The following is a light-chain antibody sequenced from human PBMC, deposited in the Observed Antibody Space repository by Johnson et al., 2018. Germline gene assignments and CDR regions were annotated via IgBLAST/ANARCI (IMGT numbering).Light chain of an antibody. J-gene: IGLJ1*01. CDR1: SSNIGNNY. Sequence: QSVFTQPPSVSAAPGQKVTISCSGSSSNIGNNYVSWYQQLPGTAPKLLIYENNKRPSGIPDRFSGSKSGTSATLCITGLQTGDEADYYCGTWDSSLSAGNVFGTGTKVTVL. CDR3: GTWDSSLSAGNV. CDR2: ENN. V-gene: IGLV1-51*02.